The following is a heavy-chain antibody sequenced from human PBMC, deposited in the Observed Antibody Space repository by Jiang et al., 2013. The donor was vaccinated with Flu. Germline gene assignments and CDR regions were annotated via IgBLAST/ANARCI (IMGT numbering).Heavy chain of an antibody. D-gene: IGHD3-10*01. Sequence: RLSCAASGFTFDSYGVHWLRQAPDKGLEWVAVISYDGTKKYYAESVKGRFAISRDNSKNTVYLQMDSLRPEDTALYYCAKDFGSESYYPFVSYYFDYWGQGTRVAVSS. CDR2: ISYDGTKK. CDR3: AKDFGSESYYPFVSYYFDY. J-gene: IGHJ4*02. V-gene: IGHV3-30*18. CDR1: GFTFDSYG.